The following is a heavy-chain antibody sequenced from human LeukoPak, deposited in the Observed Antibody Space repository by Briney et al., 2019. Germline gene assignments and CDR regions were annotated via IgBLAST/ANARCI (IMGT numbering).Heavy chain of an antibody. CDR3: ARLGGLYNWLDP. J-gene: IGHJ5*02. CDR1: GGSIISSLYR. CDR2: VSSSGTT. V-gene: IGHV4-39*01. Sequence: SETLSLTCTVSGGSIISSLYRWGWFRQSPEKGLEWIGAVSSSGTTDYNPSLESRLTLSVDTSKNQFSLRLNSVTVADTAVYFCARLGGLYNWLDPWGQGTLVIVSS.